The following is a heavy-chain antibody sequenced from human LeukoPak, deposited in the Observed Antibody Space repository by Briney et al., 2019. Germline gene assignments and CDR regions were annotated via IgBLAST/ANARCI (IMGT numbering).Heavy chain of an antibody. J-gene: IGHJ5*02. Sequence: QPGRSLRLSCAASGFTFSSYGMHWVRQAPGKGLEWVAVISYDGSNKYYADSVKGRFTISRDNAKNTLYLQMNSLRAEDTAVYYCARSVVLDPWGQGTLVTVSS. CDR3: ARSVVLDP. V-gene: IGHV3-30*03. CDR2: ISYDGSNK. CDR1: GFTFSSYG.